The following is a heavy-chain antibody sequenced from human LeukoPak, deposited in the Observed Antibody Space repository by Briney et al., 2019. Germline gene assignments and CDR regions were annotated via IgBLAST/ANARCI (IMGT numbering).Heavy chain of an antibody. V-gene: IGHV1-69*02. CDR1: GYTFTGYH. Sequence: SVKVSCKASGYTFTGYHMHWVRQAPGQGLEWMGRIIPILGIANYAQKFQGRVTITADKSTSTAYMELSSLRSEDTAVYYCARVDTAMVIDYWGQGTLVTVSS. CDR3: ARVDTAMVIDY. D-gene: IGHD5-18*01. J-gene: IGHJ4*02. CDR2: IIPILGIA.